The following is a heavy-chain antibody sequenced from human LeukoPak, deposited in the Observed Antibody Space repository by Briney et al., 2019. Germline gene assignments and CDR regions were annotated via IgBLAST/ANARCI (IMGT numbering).Heavy chain of an antibody. CDR1: GGSFSGYY. CDR2: INHSGST. D-gene: IGHD3-10*01. CDR3: AREGRAYYYGSGSYPILD. Sequence: SETLSLTCAVYGGSFSGYYWSWIRQPPGKGLEWIGEINHSGSTNYNPSLKSRVTISVGTSKNQFSLKLSSVTAADTAVYYCAREGRAYYYGSGSYPILDWGQGTLVTVSS. J-gene: IGHJ4*02. V-gene: IGHV4-34*01.